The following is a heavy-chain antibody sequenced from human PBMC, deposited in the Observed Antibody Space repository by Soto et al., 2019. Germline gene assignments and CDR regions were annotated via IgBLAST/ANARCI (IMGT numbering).Heavy chain of an antibody. D-gene: IGHD4-17*01. CDR1: GFTFSSYW. CDR2: INSDGSST. J-gene: IGHJ6*02. CDR3: ARDRGDYYYYYGMDV. Sequence: SGGSLRLSCAASGFTFSSYWMHWVRQAPGKGLVWVSRINSDGSSTSYADSVKGRFTISRDNAKNTLYLQMNSLRAEDTAVYYCARDRGDYYYYYGMDVWGQGTTVTVSS. V-gene: IGHV3-74*01.